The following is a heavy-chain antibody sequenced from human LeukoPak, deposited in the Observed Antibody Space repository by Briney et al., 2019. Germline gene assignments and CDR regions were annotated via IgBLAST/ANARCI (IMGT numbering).Heavy chain of an antibody. CDR3: ARDFNYYDSSGYPHWYFDL. Sequence: GGSLRLSCAASGFTFSSYWMSWVRQAPGKGLEWVANIKQDGSEKYYVDSVKGRFTISRDNAKNSLYLQMNSLRAEDTAVYYCARDFNYYDSSGYPHWYFDLWGRGTLVTVSS. V-gene: IGHV3-7*01. CDR2: IKQDGSEK. J-gene: IGHJ2*01. CDR1: GFTFSSYW. D-gene: IGHD3-22*01.